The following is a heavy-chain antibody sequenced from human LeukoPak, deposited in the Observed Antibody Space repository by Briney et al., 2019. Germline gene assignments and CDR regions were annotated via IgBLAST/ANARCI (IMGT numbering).Heavy chain of an antibody. CDR1: GGTFSSYA. J-gene: IGHJ6*03. D-gene: IGHD3-10*01. CDR3: ARPGKWREDYYYYYYMDV. CDR2: IIPIFGTA. Sequence: GASVKVSCKASGGTFSSYAISWVRQAPGQGLEWMGGIIPIFGTANYAQKFQGRVTITAGESTSTAYMELSSLRSEDTAVYYCARPGKWREDYYYYYYMDVWGKGTTVTISS. V-gene: IGHV1-69*13.